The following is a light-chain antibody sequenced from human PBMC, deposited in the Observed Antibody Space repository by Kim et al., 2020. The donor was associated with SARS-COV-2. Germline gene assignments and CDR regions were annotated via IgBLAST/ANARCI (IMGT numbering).Light chain of an antibody. V-gene: IGLV3-1*01. CDR2: EDK. CDR3: QAWGGSTVV. J-gene: IGLJ3*02. CDR1: KLGDKS. Sequence: SYELTQPPSVSVSPGQTASIPCSGDKLGDKSACWYRQKPGQSPVVVIYEDKKRPSGIPERFSGSNSGNTATLTISGTQAMDEADYYCQAWGGSTVVFGGGTQLTVL.